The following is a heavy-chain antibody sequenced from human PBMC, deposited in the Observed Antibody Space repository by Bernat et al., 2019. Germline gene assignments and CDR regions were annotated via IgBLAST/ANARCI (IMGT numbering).Heavy chain of an antibody. V-gene: IGHV3-21*05. D-gene: IGHD1-26*01. CDR1: GFTFSDYP. Sequence: EVHLVESGGGLVKPGGSLRLSCAASGFTFSDYPMNWVRQTPGKGLKRISHIRSNSDYISYGDSVKGRFTISRDNGKNSLYLQMNSLRAEDTAVYYCVRDDMWAFDYWGQGTLVTVSS. J-gene: IGHJ4*02. CDR3: VRDDMWAFDY. CDR2: IRSNSDYI.